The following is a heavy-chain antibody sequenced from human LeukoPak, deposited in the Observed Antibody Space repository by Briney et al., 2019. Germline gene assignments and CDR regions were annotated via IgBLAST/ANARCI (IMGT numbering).Heavy chain of an antibody. D-gene: IGHD6-13*01. J-gene: IGHJ3*02. CDR3: ARPHSSSWYDDAFYN. CDR2: ISDGGTHL. CDR1: GFIFRNYG. Sequence: GGSLRLSCAGSGFIFRNYGMHWVRQAPGQRLQWVAVISDGGTHLYYADSVKGRFTISRDNAKNTLYLQMNSLRAEDTAVYYCARPHSSSWYDDAFYNWGQGTMVTVSS. V-gene: IGHV3-33*08.